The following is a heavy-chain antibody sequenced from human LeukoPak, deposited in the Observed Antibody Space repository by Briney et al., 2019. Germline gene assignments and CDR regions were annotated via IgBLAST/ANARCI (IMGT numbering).Heavy chain of an antibody. J-gene: IGHJ4*02. CDR2: IYTSGST. D-gene: IGHD1-26*01. CDR3: AREVQTLTGGDDFDY. V-gene: IGHV4-61*02. CDR1: GGSISSGSYY. Sequence: PSETLSLTCTVSGGSISSGSYYWSWIRQPAGRGLEWIGRIYTSGSTNYNPSLKSRVTISVDTSKNQFSLKLSSVTAADTAVYYCAREVQTLTGGDDFDYWGQGTLVTVSS.